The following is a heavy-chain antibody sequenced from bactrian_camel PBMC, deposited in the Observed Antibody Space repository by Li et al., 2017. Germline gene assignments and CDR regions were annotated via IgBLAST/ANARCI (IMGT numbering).Heavy chain of an antibody. V-gene: IGHV3-2*01. CDR3: AFDPEIHYGEVVAGFSTL. Sequence: QVQLVESGGGSVPAGASLRLSCQPSRRTYLSHCMGWFRSAPGKGREAVALIDDNGYINYADSVKGRFTISQDNAAKNTVYLQMNNLNSEDTGTYYRAFDPEIHYGEVVAGFSTLWGQGTQVTVS. CDR1: RRTYLSHC. J-gene: IGHJ4*01. D-gene: IGHD6*01. CDR2: IDDNGYI.